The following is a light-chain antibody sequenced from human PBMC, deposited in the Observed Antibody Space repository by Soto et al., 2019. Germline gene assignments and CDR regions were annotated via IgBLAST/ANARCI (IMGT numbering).Light chain of an antibody. CDR1: SSDIGGYNY. Sequence: QSALTQPASVSGSPGQSITISCTGSSSDIGGYNYVSWYQQHPGKAPKLMINDVSNRPSGVSYRFSGSKSGNTASLTISGLQAEYEADYYCSSYTGDNTHVFGPGTNVTVL. J-gene: IGLJ1*01. V-gene: IGLV2-14*03. CDR2: DVS. CDR3: SSYTGDNTHV.